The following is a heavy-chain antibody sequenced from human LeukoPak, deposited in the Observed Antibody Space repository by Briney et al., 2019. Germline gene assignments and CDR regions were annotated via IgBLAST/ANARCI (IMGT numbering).Heavy chain of an antibody. J-gene: IGHJ4*02. CDR2: IYHSGST. CDR3: ARARGIRGVLDY. Sequence: SETLSLTCTVSGGSISSGAYYWNWIRQAPGKGLEWIGYIYHSGSTYYNASLKSRVTISVDRSKNQFSLKLNSVTAADTAVYYCARARGIRGVLDYWGQGTLVTVSS. D-gene: IGHD3-10*01. CDR1: GGSISSGAYY. V-gene: IGHV4-30-2*01.